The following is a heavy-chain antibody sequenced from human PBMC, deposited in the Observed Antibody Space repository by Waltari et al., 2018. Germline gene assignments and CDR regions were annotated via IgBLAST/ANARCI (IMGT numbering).Heavy chain of an antibody. Sequence: QVQLQESGPGLVKPSGTLSLTCAVSGGSIRSSNWWSWVRQPPGKGLEWIGEIHHSGSTNNNPSLKSRVTISVDKSKNQFSLKLSSVTAADTAVYYCARGDPSYLGATRIDYWGQGTLVTVSS. CDR2: IHHSGST. V-gene: IGHV4-4*02. J-gene: IGHJ4*02. CDR3: ARGDPSYLGATRIDY. D-gene: IGHD1-26*01. CDR1: GGSIRSSNW.